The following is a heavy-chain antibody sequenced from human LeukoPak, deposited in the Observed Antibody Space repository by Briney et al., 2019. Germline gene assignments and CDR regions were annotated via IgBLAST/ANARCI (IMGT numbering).Heavy chain of an antibody. J-gene: IGHJ4*02. CDR3: AKRDCSSTSCYNVDY. CDR1: GFTFSSYA. CDR2: ISGSGGST. D-gene: IGHD2-2*02. V-gene: IGHV3-23*01. Sequence: PGGSLRLSCAASGFTFSSYAMSWVRQAPGKGLEWVSAISGSGGSTYYADSVKGRFTISRDNSKNTLYLHRNSLRAEDTAVYYCAKRDCSSTSCYNVDYWGQGTLVTVSS.